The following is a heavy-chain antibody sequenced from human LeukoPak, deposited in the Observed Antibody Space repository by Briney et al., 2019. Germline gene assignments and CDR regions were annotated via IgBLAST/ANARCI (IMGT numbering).Heavy chain of an antibody. CDR3: ARKGGHFDY. J-gene: IGHJ4*02. D-gene: IGHD2-15*01. CDR1: X. V-gene: IGHV4-59*01. CDR2: IYYNGST. Sequence: XXXXIRXXXGXXLDWIGYIYYNGSTNYNPSLKSRVTMSVDMSKNQFSLKLSSVTAADTAIYYCARKGGHFDYWGQGTLVTVSS.